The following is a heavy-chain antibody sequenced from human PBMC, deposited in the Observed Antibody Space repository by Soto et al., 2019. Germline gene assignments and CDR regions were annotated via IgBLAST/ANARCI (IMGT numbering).Heavy chain of an antibody. CDR1: GFTFSNYW. J-gene: IGHJ4*02. Sequence: PGGSLRLSCAASGFTFSNYWMSWVRQAPGKGLEWVANIKQDGSEKNYVDSVKGRFTISRDNARNSLYLQMNSLSAEDTAVYYCARARSNWDPDFDYWGQGTLVTVSS. CDR2: IKQDGSEK. D-gene: IGHD1-26*01. CDR3: ARARSNWDPDFDY. V-gene: IGHV3-7*01.